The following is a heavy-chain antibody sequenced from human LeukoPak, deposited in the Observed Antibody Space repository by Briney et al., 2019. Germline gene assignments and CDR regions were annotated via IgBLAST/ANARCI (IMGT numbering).Heavy chain of an antibody. D-gene: IGHD6-13*01. CDR2: ISGSGGST. CDR1: GFTFSSYA. CDR3: AKGSAAHRPYYFDY. Sequence: PGGSLRLSCAASGFTFSSYAMSWVRQAPGKGLEWVSAISGSGGSTYYADSVKGRFTISRDNSKDTLFLQLSSLRAEDTAVYHCAKGSAAHRPYYFDYWGRGALVTVSS. V-gene: IGHV3-23*01. J-gene: IGHJ4*02.